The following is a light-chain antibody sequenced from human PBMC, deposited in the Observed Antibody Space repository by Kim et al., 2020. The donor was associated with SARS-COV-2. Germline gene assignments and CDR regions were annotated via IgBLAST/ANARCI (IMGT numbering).Light chain of an antibody. CDR3: QQYGSSPYT. CDR2: GAS. V-gene: IGKV3-20*01. Sequence: LSPGEIATLSCRASQSVSSNYLAWYQGKPGQAPRLLIFGASSRATGIPDRFSGSGSGTDFTLTISRLEPEDFAVYYRQQYGSSPYTFGQGTKLEI. CDR1: QSVSSNY. J-gene: IGKJ2*01.